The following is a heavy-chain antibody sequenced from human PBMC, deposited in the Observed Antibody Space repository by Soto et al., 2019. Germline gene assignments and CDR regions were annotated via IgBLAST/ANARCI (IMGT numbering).Heavy chain of an antibody. CDR1: GASVSSASHY. Sequence: QVRLQESGPGLVKPSETLSLTCTVSGASVSSASHYWCWLRQAPGKGLDWIGYILNSGSTNYNPSLKSRVTISIDTSKKQFSLKLNSVTAADTALYYCSRWGFAMDVWGQGTTVTVSS. CDR3: SRWGFAMDV. V-gene: IGHV4-61*01. J-gene: IGHJ6*02. CDR2: ILNSGST. D-gene: IGHD3-10*01.